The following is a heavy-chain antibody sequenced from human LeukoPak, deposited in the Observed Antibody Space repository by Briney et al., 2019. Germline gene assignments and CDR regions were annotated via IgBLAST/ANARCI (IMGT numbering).Heavy chain of an antibody. D-gene: IGHD6-13*01. V-gene: IGHV3-30*04. CDR1: GFTFSSYA. CDR2: ISYDGSNK. CDR3: ARATLAAAGYDY. Sequence: GGSLRLSCAASGFTFSSYAMHWVRQAPGKGLEWVAVISYDGSNKYYADSVKGRFTISRDNSKNTLYLQMNSLRAEDTAVYYCARATLAAAGYDYWGHGTLVTVSS. J-gene: IGHJ4*01.